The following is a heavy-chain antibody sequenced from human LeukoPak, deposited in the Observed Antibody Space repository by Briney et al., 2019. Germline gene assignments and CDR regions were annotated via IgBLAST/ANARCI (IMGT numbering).Heavy chain of an antibody. CDR1: GFTSSSYW. Sequence: GGSLRLSCTASGFTSSSYWMSWVRQAPGKGLEWVANIKQDGSEKYYVDSVKGRFTISRDNAKNSLYLQMNSLRAEDTAVYSCARNGVYFGWLLAYFAYWGQGTLVTVSS. CDR2: IKQDGSEK. J-gene: IGHJ4*02. D-gene: IGHD3-9*01. CDR3: ARNGVYFGWLLAYFAY. V-gene: IGHV3-7*03.